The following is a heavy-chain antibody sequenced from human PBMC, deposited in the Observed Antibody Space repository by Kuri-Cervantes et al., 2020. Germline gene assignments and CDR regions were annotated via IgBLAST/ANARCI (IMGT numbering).Heavy chain of an antibody. Sequence: GGSLRLSCAASGFTFSSYAVSWVRQAPGKGLEWVSAISGSGGSTYYADSVKGRFTVSRDNARNLLYLQLNSLKVEDTAVYYCARDSRSRIFWGQGTQVTVSS. CDR2: ISGSGGST. CDR1: GFTFSSYA. J-gene: IGHJ4*02. D-gene: IGHD2-21*01. V-gene: IGHV3-23*01. CDR3: ARDSRSRIF.